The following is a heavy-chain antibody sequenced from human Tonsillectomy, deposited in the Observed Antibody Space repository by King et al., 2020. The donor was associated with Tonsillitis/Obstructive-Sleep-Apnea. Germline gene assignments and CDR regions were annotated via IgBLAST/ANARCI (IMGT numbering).Heavy chain of an antibody. CDR3: ARTHYDFWSGYFTGAFDI. V-gene: IGHV3-48*02. CDR2: ISSSSSTI. CDR1: GFTFSSYS. Sequence: VQLVESGGGLVQPGGSLRLSCAASGFTFSSYSMNRVRQAPGKGLEWVSYISSSSSTIYYADSVKGRFTISRDNAKNSLYLQMNSLRDEDTAVYYCARTHYDFWSGYFTGAFDIWGQGTMVTVSS. D-gene: IGHD3-3*01. J-gene: IGHJ3*02.